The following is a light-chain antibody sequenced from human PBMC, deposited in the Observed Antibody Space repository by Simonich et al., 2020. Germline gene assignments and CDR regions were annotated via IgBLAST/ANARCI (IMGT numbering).Light chain of an antibody. CDR1: SSDVGGYNY. CDR3: SSYTSSSSVV. CDR2: DVS. Sequence: QSALTQPAFVSGSPGQSITISCTGTSSDVGGYNYVSWYQQHPGKAPKLMIYDVSKRPSGVSNRFSGYKSGNTASLTISGLQAEDEADYYCSSYTSSSSVVFGGGTKLTVL. J-gene: IGLJ2*01. V-gene: IGLV2-14*01.